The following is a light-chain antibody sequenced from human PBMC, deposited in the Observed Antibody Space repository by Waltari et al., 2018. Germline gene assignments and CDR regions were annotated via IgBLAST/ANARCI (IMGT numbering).Light chain of an antibody. Sequence: DIQMTQSPSSLSASIGDGITITCRASQSINRHSNWYVHRPGKAPKLLIYAASNLHNGVPSTFSGSGSGTDFTLTINSLQPEDSAIYFCQQTYTVPPTFGGGTKVE. J-gene: IGKJ4*01. CDR3: QQTYTVPPT. CDR2: AAS. V-gene: IGKV1-39*01. CDR1: QSINRH.